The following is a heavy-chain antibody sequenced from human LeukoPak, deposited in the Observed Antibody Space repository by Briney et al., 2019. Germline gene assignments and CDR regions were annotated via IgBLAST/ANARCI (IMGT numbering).Heavy chain of an antibody. V-gene: IGHV1-2*02. Sequence: GASVKVSCKASGYTFTGYYMHWVRQAPGQGLEWMGWINPNSGGTNYAQKFQGRVTMTRDTSISTAYMELSRLRSDDTAVYYCATRRGPNRMYYYMDVWGEGTTVIVSS. CDR3: ATRRGPNRMYYYMDV. J-gene: IGHJ6*03. D-gene: IGHD1-26*01. CDR2: INPNSGGT. CDR1: GYTFTGYY.